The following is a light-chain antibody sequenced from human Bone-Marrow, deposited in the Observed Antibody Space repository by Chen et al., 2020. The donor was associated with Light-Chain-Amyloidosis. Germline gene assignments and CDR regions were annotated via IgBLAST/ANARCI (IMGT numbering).Light chain of an antibody. J-gene: IGLJ2*01. Sequence: SSELPQPPSVSVAPGQTARITCSGDDLPTKYAYLYQQKPGQAPVLVIHRDTERPSGISERFSGSSSGTTATLTISGVQAEDEADYHCQSADSSGTYEVIFGGGTKLTVL. CDR2: RDT. CDR1: DLPTKY. CDR3: QSADSSGTYEVI. V-gene: IGLV3-25*03.